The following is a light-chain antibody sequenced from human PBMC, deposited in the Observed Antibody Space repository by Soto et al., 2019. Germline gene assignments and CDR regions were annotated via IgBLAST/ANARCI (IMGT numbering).Light chain of an antibody. Sequence: SVLTQPPSVSGAPGQRVTISCAGSSSHIGATYDIHWYQQLPGAAPRLLIYGNSNLPSGVPDRFAGSKSGTSASLAIIGLRVEDEGIYYCQALYNSLSASGVFGGGTKVTVL. CDR2: GNS. CDR1: SSHIGATYD. J-gene: IGLJ3*02. CDR3: QALYNSLSASGV. V-gene: IGLV1-40*01.